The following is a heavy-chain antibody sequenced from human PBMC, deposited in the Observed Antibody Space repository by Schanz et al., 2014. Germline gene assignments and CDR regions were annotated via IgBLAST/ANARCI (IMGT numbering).Heavy chain of an antibody. CDR1: GGTFSSDT. D-gene: IGHD2-8*02. CDR3: ATMWGYCTATACQILEVLDV. J-gene: IGHJ3*01. Sequence: QVHLVQSGAEVKKPGSSVKVSCKASGGTFSSDTFSWVRQAPGQGLEWMGRIVPIAGITNYAQRFQGRVTIAADKSSDTAYMELSSLRSEDTAMYYCATMWGYCTATACQILEVLDVWGQGTMVTVSS. V-gene: IGHV1-69*02. CDR2: IVPIAGIT.